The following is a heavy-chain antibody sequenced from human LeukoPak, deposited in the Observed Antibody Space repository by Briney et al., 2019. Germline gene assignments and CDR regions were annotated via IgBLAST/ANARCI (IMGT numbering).Heavy chain of an antibody. CDR2: ISYDGSNK. J-gene: IGHJ4*02. D-gene: IGHD6-19*01. CDR1: GFTFSSYG. Sequence: GGSLRLSCAASGFTFSSYGMHWVRQAPGKGLEWVAVISYDGSNKYYADSAKGRFTISRDNSKNTLYLQMNSLRAEDTAVYYCAKDRPPYSSGWFFDYWGQGTLVTVSS. V-gene: IGHV3-30*18. CDR3: AKDRPPYSSGWFFDY.